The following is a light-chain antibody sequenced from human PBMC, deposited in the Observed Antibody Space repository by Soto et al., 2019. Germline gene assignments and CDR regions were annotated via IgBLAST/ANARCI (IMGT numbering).Light chain of an antibody. J-gene: IGLJ1*01. CDR2: EDS. CDR3: CSYAGSSYV. CDR1: SSDVGSYNL. V-gene: IGLV2-23*01. Sequence: QSVLTQPASVSGSPGQSITISCTGTSSDVGSYNLVSWYQQHPGKAPKLMIYEDSKRPSGVSNRFSGSKSGNTASLTISGLQAEDEADYYCCSYAGSSYVFGTGTRSPS.